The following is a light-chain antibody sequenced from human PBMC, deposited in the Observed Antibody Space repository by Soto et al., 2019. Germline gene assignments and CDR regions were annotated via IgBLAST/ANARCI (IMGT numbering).Light chain of an antibody. CDR2: AAS. Sequence: DIQMTQSPSSLSASVGDRVTITCRASQGIRNDLGWYQQKPGKAPKRLIYAASSLHSGVPSRFSGSGSVTEFTLTISSLQPVDFPPYYYLHHNSYLWTFGQGTKVEIK. J-gene: IGKJ1*01. CDR1: QGIRND. CDR3: LHHNSYLWT. V-gene: IGKV1-17*01.